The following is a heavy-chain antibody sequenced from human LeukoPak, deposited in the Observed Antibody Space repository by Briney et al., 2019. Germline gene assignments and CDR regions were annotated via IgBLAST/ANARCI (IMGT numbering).Heavy chain of an antibody. Sequence: ASVKVSCKVSGYTLTELSIHWVRQAPGKGLERLGGFDPEDGETIYAQKFQDRVTMTEDTSTDTAYMELSSLRSEDTAVYYCAANRDSSGYYIRDYWGQGTLVTVSS. V-gene: IGHV1-24*01. D-gene: IGHD3-22*01. CDR2: FDPEDGET. CDR1: GYTLTELS. CDR3: AANRDSSGYYIRDY. J-gene: IGHJ4*02.